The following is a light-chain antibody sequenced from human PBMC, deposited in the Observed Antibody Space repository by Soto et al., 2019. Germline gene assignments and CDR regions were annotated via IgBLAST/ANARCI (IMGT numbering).Light chain of an antibody. CDR3: ASYRTINTYV. Sequence: QSALTQPASVSGSPGQSITVSCTGTSDDIGRYNHVSWYQQHPGKAPKLMISEVTNRPSGVSNRFSGSKSGNTASLTISRLQADDEADYYCASYRTINTYVFGAGTKVIV. V-gene: IGLV2-14*01. J-gene: IGLJ1*01. CDR2: EVT. CDR1: SDDIGRYNH.